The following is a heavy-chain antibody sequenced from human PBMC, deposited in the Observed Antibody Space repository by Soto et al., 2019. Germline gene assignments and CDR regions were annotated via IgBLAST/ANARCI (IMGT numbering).Heavy chain of an antibody. J-gene: IGHJ6*02. D-gene: IGHD2-15*01. CDR2: ISSTDNFT. CDR1: GFTFSSYA. CDR3: ARDKDLVLVAPRVYYGMGV. Sequence: PGGSLRLSCAASGFTFSSYAMSWVRQAPGKGLEWVSAISSTDNFTSYADSVKGRFTISRDNAKSSLYLQMNSLRAEDTAVYYCARDKDLVLVAPRVYYGMGVWGQGTTVTVSS. V-gene: IGHV3-23*01.